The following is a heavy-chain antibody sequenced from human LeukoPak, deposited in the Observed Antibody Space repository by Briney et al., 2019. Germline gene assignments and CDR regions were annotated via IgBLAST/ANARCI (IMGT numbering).Heavy chain of an antibody. V-gene: IGHV3-23*01. CDR1: GFTSIAYA. D-gene: IGHD2-15*01. Sequence: GGSLRLSCVGSGFTSIAYALTWARQAPGKGLEWVSGISGGDVTTYYADSVKGRFTISRDSSKNTVYLQMNSLRAEDTATYYCAKDYCRGGNCPLPFFDSWGQGTLVTVSS. J-gene: IGHJ4*02. CDR2: ISGGDVTT. CDR3: AKDYCRGGNCPLPFFDS.